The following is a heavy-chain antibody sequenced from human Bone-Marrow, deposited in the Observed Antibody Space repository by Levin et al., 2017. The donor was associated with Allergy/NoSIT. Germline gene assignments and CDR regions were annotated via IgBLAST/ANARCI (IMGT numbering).Heavy chain of an antibody. J-gene: IGHJ4*02. CDR1: GFSLSTAGVG. V-gene: IGHV2-5*02. Sequence: SGPTLVKPTQTLALTCTFSGFSLSTAGVGVGWIRQPPGKALEWLALIYWDDDKRYSPSLRSRLTITKDTSKNQVVLTVTNVGPVDTATYYGAHNHNGRNEVHFAYWGQGTLVTVSS. D-gene: IGHD4-23*01. CDR2: IYWDDDK. CDR3: AHNHNGRNEVHFAY.